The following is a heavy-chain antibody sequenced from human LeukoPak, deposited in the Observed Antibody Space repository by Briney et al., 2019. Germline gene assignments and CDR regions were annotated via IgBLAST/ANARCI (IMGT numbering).Heavy chain of an antibody. CDR3: TTDPADCITMTAY. D-gene: IGHD3-22*01. J-gene: IGHJ4*02. V-gene: IGHV3-15*01. Sequence: GGSLRLSCAASGFTFSNAWMSWVRQAPGKGLEWVGRIKSKTDGGTTDYAAPVKGRFTISRDDSKNTLYLQMNSLKTEDTAVYYCTTDPADCITMTAYWGQGTLVTVSS. CDR1: GFTFSNAW. CDR2: IKSKTDGGTT.